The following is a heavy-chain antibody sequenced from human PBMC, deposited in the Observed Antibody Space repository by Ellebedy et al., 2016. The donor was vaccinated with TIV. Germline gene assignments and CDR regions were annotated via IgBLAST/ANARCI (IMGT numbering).Heavy chain of an antibody. Sequence: ASVKVSCKASGYTFTAYYMHWVRQAPGQGLEWMGIINPSDGSTTYAQRFRGRLIMTRDTSTSTVDMELSSLTSEDTAVYFCARDVEHILTGYPRYCFDYWGQGNLVTVSS. CDR1: GYTFTAYY. V-gene: IGHV1-46*01. D-gene: IGHD3-9*01. CDR3: ARDVEHILTGYPRYCFDY. J-gene: IGHJ4*02. CDR2: INPSDGST.